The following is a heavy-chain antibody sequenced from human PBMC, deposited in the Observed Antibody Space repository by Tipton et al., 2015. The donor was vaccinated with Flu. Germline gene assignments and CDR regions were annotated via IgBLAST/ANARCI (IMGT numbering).Heavy chain of an antibody. CDR2: INHSGST. Sequence: TLSLTCAVYGGSFSGYYWSWIRQPPGKGLEWIGEINHSGSTNYNPSLKSRVTISVDTSKNQFSLKLSFVTAADTAVYYCARARRGPRVVPAAMRFDPWGQGTLVTVSS. CDR3: ARARRGPRVVPAAMRFDP. CDR1: GGSFSGYY. V-gene: IGHV4-34*01. D-gene: IGHD2-2*01. J-gene: IGHJ5*02.